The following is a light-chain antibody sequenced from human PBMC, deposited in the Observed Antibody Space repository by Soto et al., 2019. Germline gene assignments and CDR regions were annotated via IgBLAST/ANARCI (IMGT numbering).Light chain of an antibody. CDR1: TLGNKY. V-gene: IGLV3-1*01. J-gene: IGLJ2*01. Sequence: SYELTQPPSVSVSPGQTASITCSGATLGNKYACWYQQKPGQSPVLVIYQDSKRPSGIPERFSGSNSGTTATLTISGTQAMDEADYYCQAWDSSTGVFGGGTKLTVL. CDR3: QAWDSSTGV. CDR2: QDS.